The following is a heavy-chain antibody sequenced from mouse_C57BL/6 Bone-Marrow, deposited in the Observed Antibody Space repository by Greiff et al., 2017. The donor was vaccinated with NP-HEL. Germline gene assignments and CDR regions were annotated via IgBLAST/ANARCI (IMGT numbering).Heavy chain of an antibody. Sequence: VQLQESGPGLVKPSQSLFLTCSITGFPITSGYYWIWIRQSPGKPLEWMGYITHSGETLYNPSLQSPISITRETSKNQFFLQLNSVTTEDTAMYYCAGSSSSWYFDVWGTGTTVTVSS. CDR3: AGSSSSWYFDV. V-gene: IGHV12-3*01. CDR2: ITHSGET. CDR1: GFPITSGYY. D-gene: IGHD1-1*01. J-gene: IGHJ1*03.